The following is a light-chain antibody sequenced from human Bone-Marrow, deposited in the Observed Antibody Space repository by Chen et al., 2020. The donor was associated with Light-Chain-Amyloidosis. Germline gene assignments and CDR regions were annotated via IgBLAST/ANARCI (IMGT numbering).Light chain of an antibody. Sequence: SYVLTQPSSVSVAPGQTATIACGGNNIGSTIVHWYQQTPGQAPLLVVYDDSDRRSGTPERLSGSNSGNRATLPISRVEAGDEADYYCQVWDRSSDRPVFGGGTKLTVL. V-gene: IGLV3-21*02. CDR1: NIGSTI. CDR2: DDS. J-gene: IGLJ3*02. CDR3: QVWDRSSDRPV.